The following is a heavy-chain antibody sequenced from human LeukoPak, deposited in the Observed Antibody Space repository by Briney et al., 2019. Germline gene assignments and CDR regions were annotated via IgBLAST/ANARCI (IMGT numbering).Heavy chain of an antibody. CDR1: GGSISSYY. CDR2: IYYSGST. Sequence: SETLSLTCTVSGGSISSYYWSWIRQPPGKGLEWIGYIYYSGSTNYNPSLKSRVTISVDTSKNQFSLKLSSVTAADTAVYYCATRYYDSSSSIDRWGQGTLVTVSS. V-gene: IGHV4-59*01. J-gene: IGHJ5*02. CDR3: ATRYYDSSSSIDR. D-gene: IGHD3-22*01.